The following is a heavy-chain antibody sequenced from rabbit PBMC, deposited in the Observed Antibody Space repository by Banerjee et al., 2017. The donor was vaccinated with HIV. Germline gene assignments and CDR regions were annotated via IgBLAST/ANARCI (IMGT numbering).Heavy chain of an antibody. Sequence: QEQLEESGGDLVKPEGSLTLTCTASGLDFSSSYWICWVRQAPGKGLEWIACIYTGSGGRTYYANWVKGRFTISKTSSTTVTLQMTSLTAADTATYFCARDLAGVIGWNFNLWGQGTLVTVS. D-gene: IGHD4-1*01. CDR3: ARDLAGVIGWNFNL. J-gene: IGHJ4*01. CDR1: GLDFSSSYW. V-gene: IGHV1S45*01. CDR2: IYTGSGGRT.